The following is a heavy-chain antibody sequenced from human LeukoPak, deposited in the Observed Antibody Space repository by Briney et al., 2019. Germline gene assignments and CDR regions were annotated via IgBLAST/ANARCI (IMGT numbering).Heavy chain of an antibody. CDR2: INPNSGGT. V-gene: IGHV1-2*04. CDR1: GYTFTGYY. J-gene: IGHJ4*02. Sequence: ASVKVSCKASGYTFTGYYMHWVRQAPGQGLEWMEWINPNSGGTNYAQKFQGWVTMTRDTSISTAYMELSRLRSDDTAVYYCAVCSSTSCYKGVYFDYWGQGTLVTVSS. D-gene: IGHD2-2*02. CDR3: AVCSSTSCYKGVYFDY.